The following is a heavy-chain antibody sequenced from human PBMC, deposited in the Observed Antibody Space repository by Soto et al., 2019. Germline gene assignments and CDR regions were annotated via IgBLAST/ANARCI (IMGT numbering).Heavy chain of an antibody. CDR2: INQDGSEK. CDR3: ARSGRGGSSWYRHLKRDRSAYYFDY. V-gene: IGHV3-7*01. D-gene: IGHD2-15*01. Sequence: PGGSLRLSCAASGFTSSSYWMSVVRQVPGKGLAWEGNINQDGSEKYCVDSVKGRFTISRDNAKNSLYMQMDCLSAEGAAVYYCARSGRGGSSWYRHLKRDRSAYYFDYWGQAELVTVSS. CDR1: GFTSSSYW. J-gene: IGHJ4*02.